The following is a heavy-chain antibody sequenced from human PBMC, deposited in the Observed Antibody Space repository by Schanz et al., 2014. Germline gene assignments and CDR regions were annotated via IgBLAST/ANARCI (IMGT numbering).Heavy chain of an antibody. D-gene: IGHD5-18*01. J-gene: IGHJ4*02. Sequence: QLQLQESGPGLVKPSETLSLTCTVSGASISGSSDYWGWIRQSPGKGLEWIGNIYYTGTTYYNPSLKSRVSISVDTSKNQFPLRLSSVTAADTAVYYCARGYSAMGNGLEFFASWGQGTLVTVSS. V-gene: IGHV4-39*07. CDR2: IYYTGTT. CDR3: ARGYSAMGNGLEFFAS. CDR1: GASISGSSDY.